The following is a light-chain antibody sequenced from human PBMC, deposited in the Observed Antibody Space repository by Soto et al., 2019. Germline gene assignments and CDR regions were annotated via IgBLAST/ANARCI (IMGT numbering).Light chain of an antibody. CDR2: GAS. V-gene: IGKV1-9*01. CDR3: QQLNSHPLT. Sequence: SGSVGDKVKITCRASQGISSYLAWYQQKPGKAPKLLIYGASTLQSGVPSRFSGSGSGTDFTLTISSLQPEDFATYYCQQLNSHPLTFGGGSKADIK. J-gene: IGKJ4*01. CDR1: QGISSY.